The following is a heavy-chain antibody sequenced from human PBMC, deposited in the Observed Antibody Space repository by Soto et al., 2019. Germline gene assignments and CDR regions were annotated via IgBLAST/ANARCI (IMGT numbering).Heavy chain of an antibody. D-gene: IGHD3-22*01. Sequence: ASETLSLTCTVSDGSISSYYWSWIRQPPGKGLEWIGEVYNRGTTTNHPTLKSQATISVDTSRTHFSRKLSAGNAADTAFYYCARGTGYDSIGYYDFDNWGKGTLVPVSP. CDR2: VYNRGTT. CDR3: ARGTGYDSIGYYDFDN. V-gene: IGHV4-59*01. J-gene: IGHJ4*02. CDR1: DGSISSYY.